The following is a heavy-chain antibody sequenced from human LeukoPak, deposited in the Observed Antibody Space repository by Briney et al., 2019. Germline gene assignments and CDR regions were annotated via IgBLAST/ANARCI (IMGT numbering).Heavy chain of an antibody. D-gene: IGHD3-22*01. V-gene: IGHV3-74*01. J-gene: IGHJ4*02. CDR2: INSDGSTI. Sequence: GGSLRLSCAASGFTFSAYWMHLVRQAPGKGLVWVSRINSDGSTINYADSVKGRFTISRDNAKNTLYLQMNILRAEDTAVYYCARDLGVVYYDSSGYDYWGRGTQVIVSS. CDR3: ARDLGVVYYDSSGYDY. CDR1: GFTFSAYW.